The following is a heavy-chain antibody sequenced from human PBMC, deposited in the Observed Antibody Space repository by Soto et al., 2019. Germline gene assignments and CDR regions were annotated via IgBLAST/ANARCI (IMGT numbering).Heavy chain of an antibody. CDR1: GFTFNTYA. Sequence: QVQLVESGGGVVQPGRSLRLSCAASGFTFNTYAMHWVRQAPGKGLEWVTIISYDGSNKYYTDSVKGRFTSSRDNSKSTVFLQMNSLRAEDTAVYYCARVRAFCTGGSCCSDDAFDIWGQGTMVTVSS. CDR2: ISYDGSNK. V-gene: IGHV3-30-3*01. J-gene: IGHJ3*02. CDR3: ARVRAFCTGGSCCSDDAFDI. D-gene: IGHD2-15*01.